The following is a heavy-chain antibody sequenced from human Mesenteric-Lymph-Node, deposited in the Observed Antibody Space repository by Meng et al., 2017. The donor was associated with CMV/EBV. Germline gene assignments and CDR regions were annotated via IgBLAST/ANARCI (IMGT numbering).Heavy chain of an antibody. J-gene: IGHJ4*02. CDR1: GGSISSYY. D-gene: IGHD2-2*01. CDR3: ARLSKDIVVVPAAIDY. V-gene: IGHV4-59*01. CDR2: IYYTGTT. Sequence: SETLSLTCSVSGGSISSYYWSWIRQPPGKGLEWIGYIYYTGTTNYNPSLKSRVTISLDTTKNQFSLRLTSVTAADTAVYYCARLSKDIVVVPAAIDYWGQGTLVTVSS.